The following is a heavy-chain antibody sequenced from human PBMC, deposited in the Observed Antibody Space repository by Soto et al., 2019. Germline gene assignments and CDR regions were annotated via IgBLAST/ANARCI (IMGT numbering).Heavy chain of an antibody. V-gene: IGHV1-69*13. D-gene: IGHD2-21*01. J-gene: IGHJ4*02. CDR1: GGTFSNFA. CDR2: NIPIFGTA. Sequence: ASVKVPCKASGGTFSNFAISWVRQAPGQGLEWMGGNIPIFGTANNAQKFQGRVTIIADASTGTTYMELTRLRSEDTAVYYCARAPILVGETTGDDYFHYWGEGTMVTVYS. CDR3: ARAPILVGETTGDDYFHY.